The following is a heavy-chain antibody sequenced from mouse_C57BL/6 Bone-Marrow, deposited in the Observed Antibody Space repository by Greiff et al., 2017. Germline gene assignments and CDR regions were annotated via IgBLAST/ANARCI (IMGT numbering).Heavy chain of an antibody. Sequence: VQLKESGGGLVKPGGSLKLSCAASGFTFSSYAMSWVRQTPEKRLEWVATISDGGSYTYYPDNVKGRFTISRDNAKNNLYLQMSHLKSEDTAMYYCASAVYYGNYFYAMDYWGQGTSVTVSS. CDR3: ASAVYYGNYFYAMDY. CDR2: ISDGGSYT. CDR1: GFTFSSYA. J-gene: IGHJ4*01. V-gene: IGHV5-4*01. D-gene: IGHD2-1*01.